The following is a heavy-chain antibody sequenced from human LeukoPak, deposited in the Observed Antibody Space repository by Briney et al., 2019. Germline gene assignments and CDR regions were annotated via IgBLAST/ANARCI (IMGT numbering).Heavy chain of an antibody. CDR3: ASTNYYYGMDV. CDR2: ISYDGSNK. J-gene: IGHJ6*02. CDR1: GFTFSSYA. Sequence: GGSLRLSCAASGFTFSSYAMHWVRQAPGKGLEWVAVISYDGSNKYYADSVKGRFTISRDNSKNTLYLQMNSLRAEDTAVYCCASTNYYYGMDVWGRGTTVTVSS. V-gene: IGHV3-30*04.